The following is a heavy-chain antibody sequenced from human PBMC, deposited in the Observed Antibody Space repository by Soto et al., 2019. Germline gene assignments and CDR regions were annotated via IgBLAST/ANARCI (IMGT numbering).Heavy chain of an antibody. V-gene: IGHV1-18*04. CDR2: ISAYNGNT. CDR1: GYTFTSYG. Sequence: ASVKVSCKASGYTFTSYGISWVRQAPGQGLEWMGWISAYNGNTNYAQKLQGRVTMTTDTSTSTACMELRSLRSDDTAVYYCARDYDSSGYYPHDYWGQGTLVTVSS. J-gene: IGHJ4*02. D-gene: IGHD3-22*01. CDR3: ARDYDSSGYYPHDY.